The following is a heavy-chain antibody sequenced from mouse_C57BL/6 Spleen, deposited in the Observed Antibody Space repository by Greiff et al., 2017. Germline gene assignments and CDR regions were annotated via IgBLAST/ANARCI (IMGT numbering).Heavy chain of an antibody. V-gene: IGHV1-69*01. J-gene: IGHJ4*01. D-gene: IGHD1-1*01. CDR3: ARCPSYGSSYGYAMDY. Sequence: VKLQEPGAELVMPGASVKLSCKASGYTFTSYWMHWVKQRPGQGLEWIGEIDPSDSYTTYNQKFKGKSTLTVDKSSSTAYMQLSSLTSEDSAVYYCARCPSYGSSYGYAMDYWGQGTSVTVSS. CDR2: IDPSDSYT. CDR1: GYTFTSYW.